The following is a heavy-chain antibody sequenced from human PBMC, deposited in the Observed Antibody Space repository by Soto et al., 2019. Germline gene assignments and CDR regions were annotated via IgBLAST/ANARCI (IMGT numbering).Heavy chain of an antibody. CDR2: ISTYNGDT. Sequence: QVQLVQSGAEVRKPGASVKVSCKASGYTFSTSGMSWLRQAPGQGLEWMGWISTYNGDTNDAPKLQDRVTMTSHTSTSTVYRELRSLRSDDTAVYYCARAGAAPYYYYGMDVWGQGTRVTVSS. CDR1: GYTFSTSG. CDR3: ARAGAAPYYYYGMDV. J-gene: IGHJ6*02. D-gene: IGHD2-15*01. V-gene: IGHV1-18*01.